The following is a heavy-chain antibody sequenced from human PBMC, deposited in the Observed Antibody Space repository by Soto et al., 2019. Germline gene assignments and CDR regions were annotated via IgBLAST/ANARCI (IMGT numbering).Heavy chain of an antibody. Sequence: QITLKESGPTLVRPTQTLTLTCTFSGFSLSTTGVGVGWIRQPPGKALEWLALIYWDDDKRYSPSLKSRLTITKDTSKNEVILTMTNMDPVDTARXXXXXXXXXXXXGRERGNWFDPWGQGTLVTVSS. D-gene: IGHD3-10*01. V-gene: IGHV2-5*02. CDR2: IYWDDDK. CDR3: XXXXXXXXXGRERGNWFDP. J-gene: IGHJ5*02. CDR1: GFSLSTTGVG.